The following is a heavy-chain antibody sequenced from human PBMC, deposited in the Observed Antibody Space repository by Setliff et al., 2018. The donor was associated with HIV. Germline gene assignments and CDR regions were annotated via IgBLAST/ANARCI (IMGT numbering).Heavy chain of an antibody. CDR1: GDSISSYY. Sequence: KPSETLSLTCTVSGDSISSYYWTWIRQPPGKGLDWLGNIYYSGSTNFNPSLKGRVTISLDSSKNQFSLKLNSVTAADTAIYYCARGNPDYDILTGFWSHSFDCWGRGTLVTVS. J-gene: IGHJ4*02. CDR3: ARGNPDYDILTGFWSHSFDC. V-gene: IGHV4-59*01. D-gene: IGHD3-9*01. CDR2: IYYSGST.